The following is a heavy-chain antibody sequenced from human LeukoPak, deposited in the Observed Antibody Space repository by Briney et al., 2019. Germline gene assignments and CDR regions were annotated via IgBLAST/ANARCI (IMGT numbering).Heavy chain of an antibody. V-gene: IGHV4-39*01. CDR3: VRPDDNSFDF. J-gene: IGHJ3*01. D-gene: IGHD3-9*01. CDR1: GASISGSGYY. CDR2: IYHTGST. Sequence: SETLSLTCAVSGASISGSGYYWGWIRQPPGMELQWIGNIYHTGSTYYNASLQSRVTISVDTSKNQFSLKLSSVTAADTAVYYCVRPDDNSFDFWGQGTMVTVSS.